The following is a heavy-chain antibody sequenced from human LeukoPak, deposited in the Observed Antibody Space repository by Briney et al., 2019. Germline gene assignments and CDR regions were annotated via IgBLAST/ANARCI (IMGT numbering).Heavy chain of an antibody. V-gene: IGHV1-2*02. J-gene: IGHJ3*02. CDR1: GYTFTGYY. D-gene: IGHD2-15*01. CDR3: ARDARYCSGGSCSDSDAFDI. Sequence: ASVKVSCTASGYTFTGYYMHWVRQAPGQGLEWMGWINPNSGGTNYAQKLQGRVTMTRDTSISTAYMELSRLRSGDTAVYYCARDARYCSGGSCSDSDAFDIWGQGTMVTVSS. CDR2: INPNSGGT.